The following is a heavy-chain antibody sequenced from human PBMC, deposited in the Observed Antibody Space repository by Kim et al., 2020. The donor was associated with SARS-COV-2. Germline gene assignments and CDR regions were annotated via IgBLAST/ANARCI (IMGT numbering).Heavy chain of an antibody. Sequence: GGSLRLSCVASGFTFSHFIMNWVRQAPGKGLEWGGHITSSSRTIYYADSVKGRFTLSRYNAKNSIYLQMNRLRDEDKAADFCSRTRDRDVWGQGARVTDS. CDR1: GFTFSHFI. J-gene: IGHJ6*02. D-gene: IGHD3-22*01. CDR3: SRTRDRDV. CDR2: ITSSSRTI. V-gene: IGHV3-48*02.